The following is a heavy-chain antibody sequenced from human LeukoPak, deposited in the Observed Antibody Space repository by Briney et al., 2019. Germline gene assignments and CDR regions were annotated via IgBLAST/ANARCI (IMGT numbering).Heavy chain of an antibody. V-gene: IGHV1-2*02. CDR2: INPNTADT. Sequence: ASVKVSCKASGYTFTGYYMHWVRQAPGQGLEWMGWINPNTADTNYAQKFQGRVTMTRDTSISTAYMELRRLTYDDTAVYYCARDRIYGSGSDHFDYWGQGTLVTVSS. D-gene: IGHD3-10*01. J-gene: IGHJ4*02. CDR1: GYTFTGYY. CDR3: ARDRIYGSGSDHFDY.